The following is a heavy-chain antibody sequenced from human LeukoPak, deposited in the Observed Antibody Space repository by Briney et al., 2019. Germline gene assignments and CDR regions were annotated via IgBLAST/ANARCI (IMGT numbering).Heavy chain of an antibody. Sequence: GRSLRLSCAASGFTFSSYAMHWVRQAPGKGLEWVAVISYDGSNKYYADSVKGRFTISRDNSKNTLYLQMNSLRAEDTAVYYCAREWFAFDYWGQGTLVTVSS. CDR3: AREWFAFDY. J-gene: IGHJ4*02. CDR2: ISYDGSNK. V-gene: IGHV3-30-3*01. D-gene: IGHD3-10*01. CDR1: GFTFSSYA.